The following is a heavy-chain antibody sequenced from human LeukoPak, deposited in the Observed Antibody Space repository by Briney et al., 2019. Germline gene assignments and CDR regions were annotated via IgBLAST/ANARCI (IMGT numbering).Heavy chain of an antibody. CDR1: GYRFINYW. CDR3: ARPNLTSGTYYIDY. D-gene: IGHD3-10*01. V-gene: IGHV5-51*01. J-gene: IGHJ4*02. Sequence: GESLKISCKGSGYRFINYWIGWVRQMPGKGLEWMGIVFPGDSHTRYSPSLQGRVTISVDKSISTAYLQWSSLKASDTAMYYCARPNLTSGTYYIDYWGQRTLVTVSS. CDR2: VFPGDSHT.